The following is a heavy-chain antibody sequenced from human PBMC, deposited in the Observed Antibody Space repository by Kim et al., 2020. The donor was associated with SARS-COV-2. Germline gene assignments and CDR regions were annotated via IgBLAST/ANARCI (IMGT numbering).Heavy chain of an antibody. J-gene: IGHJ6*02. Sequence: GGSLRLSCAASGFTFSSYSMNWVRQAPGKGLEWVSSISSSSSYIYYADSVKGRFTISRDNAKNSLYLQMNSLRAEDTAVYYCARDRKSSPYCSSTSCYSNYYYYGMDVWGQGTTVTVSS. CDR3: ARDRKSSPYCSSTSCYSNYYYYGMDV. CDR2: ISSSSSYI. CDR1: GFTFSSYS. D-gene: IGHD2-2*01. V-gene: IGHV3-21*01.